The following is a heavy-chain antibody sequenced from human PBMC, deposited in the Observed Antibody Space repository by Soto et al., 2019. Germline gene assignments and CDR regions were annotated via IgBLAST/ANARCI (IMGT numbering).Heavy chain of an antibody. CDR3: ARIRGYDSLVPVDY. CDR1: GFSLNTDGMG. V-gene: IGHV2-26*01. CDR2: IFSSDDK. Sequence: QVTLKEAGPVLVKPTETLTLTCTVSGFSLNTDGMGVSWIRQPPGKALEWLAQIFSSDDKSYSASLKSRLSIAKDSSGSQVVLSVTNMDPVATATYSCARIRGYDSLVPVDYWGQGILVTVSS. J-gene: IGHJ4*02. D-gene: IGHD5-12*01.